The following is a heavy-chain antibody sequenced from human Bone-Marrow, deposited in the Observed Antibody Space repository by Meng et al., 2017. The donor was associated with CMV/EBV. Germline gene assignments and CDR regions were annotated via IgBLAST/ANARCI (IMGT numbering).Heavy chain of an antibody. CDR2: INWNGGST. J-gene: IGHJ6*02. CDR3: ARGTTFYYYYGMDV. CDR1: GFTFSNAW. D-gene: IGHD1-14*01. Sequence: ESLKISCAASGFTFSNAWMSWVRQAPGKGLEWVSGINWNGGSTGYADSVKGRFTISRDNAKNSLYLQMNSLRAEDTALYHCARGTTFYYYYGMDVWGQGTTVTVSS. V-gene: IGHV3-20*01.